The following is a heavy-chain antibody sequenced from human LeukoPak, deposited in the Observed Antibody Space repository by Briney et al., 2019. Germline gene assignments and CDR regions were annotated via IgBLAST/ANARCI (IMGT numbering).Heavy chain of an antibody. V-gene: IGHV4-4*07. CDR1: GGSLSSYY. CDR3: ARLRYSSGWYLGGMDV. J-gene: IGHJ6*02. Sequence: SETLSLTCTVSGGSLSSYYWSWLRQPAGKGLEWIGRIYTSGSTNYNPSLKSRVTMSVDTSKNQFSLKLSSVTAADTAVYYCARLRYSSGWYLGGMDVWGQGTTVTVSS. D-gene: IGHD6-19*01. CDR2: IYTSGST.